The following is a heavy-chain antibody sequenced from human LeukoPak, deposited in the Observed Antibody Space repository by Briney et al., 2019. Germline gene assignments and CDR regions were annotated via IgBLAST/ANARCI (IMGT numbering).Heavy chain of an antibody. V-gene: IGHV3-23*01. J-gene: IGHJ5*02. CDR2: LSGSGGST. D-gene: IGHD2-2*01. Sequence: GGSLRLSCAASGFTFSSYAMSWVRQAPGKGLEWVSALSGSGGSTYYADSVKGRFTISRDNSKNTLYLQMNSLRAEDTAVYYCAKDPYIVSSTSQNWFDPWGQGTLVTVSS. CDR1: GFTFSSYA. CDR3: AKDPYIVSSTSQNWFDP.